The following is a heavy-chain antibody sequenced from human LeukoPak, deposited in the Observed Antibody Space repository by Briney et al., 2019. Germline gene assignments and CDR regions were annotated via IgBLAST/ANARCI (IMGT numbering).Heavy chain of an antibody. CDR1: GFTFSSYA. Sequence: SGGSLRLSCAASGFTFSSYAMSWVRQAPGKGLEWVSAISGSGGSTYYADSVKGRFTISRDNSKNTLYLQMNSLRAEDTAVYYCARDLPGGSGYYYVWAFDIWGQGTMVTVSS. CDR2: ISGSGGST. D-gene: IGHD3-22*01. V-gene: IGHV3-23*01. CDR3: ARDLPGGSGYYYVWAFDI. J-gene: IGHJ3*02.